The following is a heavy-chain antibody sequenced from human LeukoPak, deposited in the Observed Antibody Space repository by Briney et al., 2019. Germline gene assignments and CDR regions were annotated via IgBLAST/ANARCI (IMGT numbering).Heavy chain of an antibody. CDR1: GFTFSSYW. CDR3: ARGGSYYYGSGSYRDY. Sequence: GGSLRLSCAASGFTFSSYWMSWVRQAPGKGLEWVANIKQDGSEKYYVDSVKGRFTISRDNAKNSLYLQMNSLRAEDTAVYYCARGGSYYYGSGSYRDYWGQGTLVTVSS. CDR2: IKQDGSEK. J-gene: IGHJ4*02. V-gene: IGHV3-7*01. D-gene: IGHD3-10*01.